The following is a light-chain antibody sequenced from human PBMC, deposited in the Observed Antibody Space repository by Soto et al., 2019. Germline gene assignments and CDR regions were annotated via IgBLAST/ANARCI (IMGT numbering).Light chain of an antibody. V-gene: IGKV3-20*01. J-gene: IGKJ1*01. CDR2: SAT. CDR3: QQFGTSPWT. CDR1: QSVSSNY. Sequence: EIVLTQSPGTLSLSPGEGATLSCRASQSVSSNYLAWYQQKPGQAPRLLFYSATNRHTGIPDRFSASGSGTVFTLTISRLEPEDFAVYYCQQFGTSPWTFGQGTKVDIK.